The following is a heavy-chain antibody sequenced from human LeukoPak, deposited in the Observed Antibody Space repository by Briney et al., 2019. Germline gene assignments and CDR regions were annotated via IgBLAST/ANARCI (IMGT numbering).Heavy chain of an antibody. V-gene: IGHV4-59*08. CDR1: GGSISSYY. J-gene: IGHJ4*02. CDR2: IYYSGST. CDR3: ARLRSAAGSGPSDY. D-gene: IGHD6-13*01. Sequence: SSETLSLTCTVSGGSISSYYWSWIRQPPGKGLEWIGYIYYSGSTNYNPSLKSRVTISVDTSKNQFSLKLSSVTAADTAVYYCARLRSAAGSGPSDYWGQGTLVTVSS.